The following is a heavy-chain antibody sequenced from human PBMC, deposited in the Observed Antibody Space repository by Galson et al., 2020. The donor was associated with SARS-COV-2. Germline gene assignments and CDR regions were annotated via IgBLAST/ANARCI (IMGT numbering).Heavy chain of an antibody. J-gene: IGHJ6*02. CDR2: INAGNGNT. V-gene: IGHV1-3*01. Sequence: ASVKVSCKASGYTFTSYAMHWVRQAPGQRLEWMGWINAGNGNTTYSQKFQGRVTITRDTSASTAYMELSSLRSEDTAVYYCARLSSYYYYYGMDVWGQGTTVTVSS. CDR1: GYTFTSYA. CDR3: ARLSSYYYYYGMDV.